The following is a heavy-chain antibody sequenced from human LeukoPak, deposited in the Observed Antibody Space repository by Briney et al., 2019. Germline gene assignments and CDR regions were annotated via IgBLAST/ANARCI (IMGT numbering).Heavy chain of an antibody. D-gene: IGHD4-17*01. Sequence: PSETLSLTCAVYGGSFSGYYWSWIRQPPGKGLEWIGEINHSGSTYYNPSLKSRVTISVDTSKNQFSLKLSSVTAADTAVYYCAREGGYGASGYWGQGTLVTVSS. J-gene: IGHJ4*02. CDR3: AREGGYGASGY. CDR2: INHSGST. CDR1: GGSFSGYY. V-gene: IGHV4-34*01.